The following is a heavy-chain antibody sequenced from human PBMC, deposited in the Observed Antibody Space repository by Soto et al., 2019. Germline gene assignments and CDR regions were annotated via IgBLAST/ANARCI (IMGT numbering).Heavy chain of an antibody. CDR1: GYTFTSYG. CDR3: ARVFTWDIVVVVGAGNWFDP. CDR2: ISAYNGNT. J-gene: IGHJ5*02. V-gene: IGHV1-18*01. D-gene: IGHD2-15*01. Sequence: QVQLVQSGAEVKKPGASVKVSCKASGYTFTSYGISWVRQAPGQGLEWMGWISAYNGNTNYAQKLQGRVTMTTDTSTSTAYMELRSLRCDDTAVYYCARVFTWDIVVVVGAGNWFDPWGQGTLVTVSS.